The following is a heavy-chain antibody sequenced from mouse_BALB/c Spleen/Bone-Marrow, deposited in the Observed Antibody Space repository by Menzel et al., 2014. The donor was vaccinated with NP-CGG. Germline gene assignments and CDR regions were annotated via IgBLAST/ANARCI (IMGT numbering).Heavy chain of an antibody. CDR1: GFNIKDTY. D-gene: IGHD2-4*01. CDR2: IDPANGNT. V-gene: IGHV14-3*02. CDR3: ALYYDYDVGY. Sequence: EVQLVESGAELVKPGAPVKLSCTASGFNIKDTYMHWVKQRPEQGLEWIGRIDPANGNTKYDPKFQGKATITADTSSNTAYLQLSSLTSEDTAVYYCALYYDYDVGYWGQGTTLTVSS. J-gene: IGHJ2*01.